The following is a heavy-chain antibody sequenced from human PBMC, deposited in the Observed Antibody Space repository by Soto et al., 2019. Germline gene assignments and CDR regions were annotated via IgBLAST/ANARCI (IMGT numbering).Heavy chain of an antibody. V-gene: IGHV3-7*03. J-gene: IGHJ4*02. CDR3: ASDRFRGTYYLRGVTYFFEE. CDR1: GFTFSNYG. D-gene: IGHD1-26*01. CDR2: IKQDESEK. Sequence: GGSLRLSCAASGFTFSNYGMHWVRQAPGKGLEWVANIKQDESEKNYLDSVKGRFTISRDNAKNSLYLQMNSLRAEDTAVYYCASDRFRGTYYLRGVTYFFEEWGQGAPVTVSS.